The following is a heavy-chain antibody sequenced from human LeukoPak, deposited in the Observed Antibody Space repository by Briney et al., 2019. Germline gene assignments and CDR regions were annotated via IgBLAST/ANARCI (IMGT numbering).Heavy chain of an antibody. CDR2: ISSSSSTI. CDR3: ARDPVEWTVTRNWFDP. D-gene: IGHD4-17*01. J-gene: IGHJ5*02. V-gene: IGHV3-48*01. Sequence: GGSLRLSCAASGFTFSSNSMNWVRQAPGKGLEWVSYISSSSSTIYYADSVKGRFTISRDNAMNSLYLQMNSLRAEDTAVYYCARDPVEWTVTRNWFDPWGQGTLVTVSS. CDR1: GFTFSSNS.